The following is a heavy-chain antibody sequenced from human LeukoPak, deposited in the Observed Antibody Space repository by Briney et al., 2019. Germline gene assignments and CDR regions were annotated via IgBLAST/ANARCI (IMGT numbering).Heavy chain of an antibody. CDR3: AKGRGVSLQLFDY. V-gene: IGHV3-48*04. J-gene: IGHJ4*02. CDR2: ISSSSSTI. Sequence: PGGSLRLSCAASGFTFSGYSMNWVRQAPGKGLDWVSFISSSSSTIYYADSVKGRFTISRDNAKNSLYLQMNSLRAEDTAVYYCAKGRGVSLQLFDYWGQGTLVTVSS. CDR1: GFTFSGYS. D-gene: IGHD3-10*01.